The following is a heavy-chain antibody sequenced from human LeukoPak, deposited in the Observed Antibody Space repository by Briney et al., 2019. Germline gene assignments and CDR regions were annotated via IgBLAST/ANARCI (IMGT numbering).Heavy chain of an antibody. CDR1: GGSFSGYY. D-gene: IGHD3-9*01. CDR2: INHSGCT. CDR3: AGMNVLRYFDWPPGPYCYYGMDV. Sequence: SETLSLTCAVYGGSFSGYYWSWIRQPPGKGLEWIGEINHSGCTNYNPPLKSRVTISVDTAKNQFSLKLSSVTAADTAVYYCAGMNVLRYFDWPPGPYCYYGMDVWGQGTTVTVSS. V-gene: IGHV4-34*01. J-gene: IGHJ6*02.